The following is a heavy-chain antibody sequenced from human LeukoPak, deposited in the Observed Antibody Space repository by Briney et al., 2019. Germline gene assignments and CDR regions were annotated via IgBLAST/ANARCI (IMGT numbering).Heavy chain of an antibody. CDR1: GGSISSGSYY. V-gene: IGHV4-39*07. CDR3: ARDRGNWNHQSFDY. J-gene: IGHJ4*02. CDR2: IYYTGST. Sequence: SETLSLTCTVSGGSISSGSYYWGWIRQPPGKGLEWIGSIYYTGSTYYNPSLKSRVTISVDTSKNQFSLKLSSVTAADTAVYYCARDRGNWNHQSFDYWGQGTLVTISS. D-gene: IGHD1-14*01.